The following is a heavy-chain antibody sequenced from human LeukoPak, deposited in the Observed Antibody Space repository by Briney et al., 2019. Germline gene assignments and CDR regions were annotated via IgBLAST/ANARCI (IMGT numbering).Heavy chain of an antibody. J-gene: IGHJ6*03. V-gene: IGHV1-8*02. CDR2: MNPNSGNT. CDR1: GYTFTSYD. CDR3: ARGGLRVRGVIITDYYYYYMDV. Sequence: ASVKVSCKASGYTFTSYDINWVRQATGQGLEWMGWMNPNSGNTGYAQKFQGRVTMTRNTSISTAYMELSSLRSEDTAVYYCARGGLRVRGVIITDYYYYYMDVWGEGTTVTISS. D-gene: IGHD3-10*01.